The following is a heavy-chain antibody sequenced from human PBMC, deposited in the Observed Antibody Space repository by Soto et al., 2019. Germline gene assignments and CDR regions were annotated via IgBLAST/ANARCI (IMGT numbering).Heavy chain of an antibody. V-gene: IGHV3-23*01. CDR2: ISGSATRT. CDR3: AKDRTIAVAGTWAFDI. CDR1: GFTLSSYA. J-gene: IGHJ3*02. D-gene: IGHD6-19*01. Sequence: EVQLLESGGVLVQPGGSLRLSCAASGFTLSSYAMNWVRQAPGKGLEWVSGISGSATRTYYADSVKGRFTISRDNAKNTLYLQMNSLRAEDTAVYYCAKDRTIAVAGTWAFDIWGRGTMVTVSS.